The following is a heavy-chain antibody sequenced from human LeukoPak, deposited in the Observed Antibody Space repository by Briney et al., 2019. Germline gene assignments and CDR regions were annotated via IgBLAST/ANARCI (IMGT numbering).Heavy chain of an antibody. CDR3: ARDGSLQNSGTKGGDY. J-gene: IGHJ4*02. D-gene: IGHD1-14*01. Sequence: ASVKVSCKASGGTFSSYAISWVRQAPGQGLEWMGRIIPIFDTANYAQKFQGRVTITTDESTSTAYMELSSLRSEDTAVYYCARDGSLQNSGTKGGDYWGRGTLVTVSS. V-gene: IGHV1-69*05. CDR2: IIPIFDTA. CDR1: GGTFSSYA.